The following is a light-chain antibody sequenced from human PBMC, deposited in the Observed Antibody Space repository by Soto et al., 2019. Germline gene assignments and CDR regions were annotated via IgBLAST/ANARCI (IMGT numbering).Light chain of an antibody. Sequence: EIVMTQSPLSLPVTPGEPASISCRSSQSLLHSNGYDSLDLYLQKPGQSPQLLIYLGSNRASGVPARFSGSGSGTDFTLKISRVEADDVGVYYCMQALQSPPTFGQGTKVEIK. V-gene: IGKV2-28*01. CDR2: LGS. CDR3: MQALQSPPT. CDR1: QSLLHSNGYDS. J-gene: IGKJ1*01.